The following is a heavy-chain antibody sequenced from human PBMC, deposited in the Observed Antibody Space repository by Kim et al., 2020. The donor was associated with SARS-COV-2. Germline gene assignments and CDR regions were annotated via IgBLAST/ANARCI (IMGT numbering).Heavy chain of an antibody. D-gene: IGHD5-18*01. Sequence: GGSLRLSCAASGFTFSSYGMHWVRQAPGKGLEWVAFISDDGNSRKYADSVKGRFTMSRDNSKNTLHLQLNSLRVEDTAVYYCASGYSYGYCGLDRLFDYWGQGTLVSVSS. V-gene: IGHV3-30*03. J-gene: IGHJ4*02. CDR3: ASGYSYGYCGLDRLFDY. CDR1: GFTFSSYG. CDR2: ISDDGNSR.